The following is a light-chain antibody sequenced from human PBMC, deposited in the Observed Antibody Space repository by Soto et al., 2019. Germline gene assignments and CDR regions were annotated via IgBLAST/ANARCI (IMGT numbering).Light chain of an antibody. J-gene: IGKJ2*01. CDR3: QQYSKEYT. CDR2: KAS. CDR1: QSVSNW. V-gene: IGKV1-5*03. Sequence: DVEMTQSPSTLPTSIGDRVTINCRASQSVSNWLAWYQQKPGKAPKLLIYKASRLESGVRSRFRASGSETDFTLNINSLQYDDFATYFCQQYSKEYTFGQGTKLEIK.